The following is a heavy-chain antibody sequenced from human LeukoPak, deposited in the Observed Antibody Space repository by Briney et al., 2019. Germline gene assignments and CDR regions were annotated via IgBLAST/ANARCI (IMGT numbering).Heavy chain of an antibody. CDR1: GGSISSYY. CDR2: IYYSGST. Sequence: TSETLSLTCTVSGGSISSYYWSWIRRPPGKGLEWIGYIYYSGSTNYNPSLKSRVTISVDTSKNQFSLKLSSVTAADSAVDYCARAGSGYDPFDDRGQGTLVTVSS. J-gene: IGHJ4*02. D-gene: IGHD2-2*01. V-gene: IGHV4-59*01. CDR3: ARAGSGYDPFDD.